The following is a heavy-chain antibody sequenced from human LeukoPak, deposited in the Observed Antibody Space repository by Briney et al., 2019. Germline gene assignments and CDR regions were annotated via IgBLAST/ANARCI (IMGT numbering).Heavy chain of an antibody. CDR1: GFILSSYA. CDR3: ARETAVAGSKGRQTFYF. CDR2: IWSDGTTK. D-gene: IGHD6-19*01. V-gene: IGHV3-33*01. Sequence: GGSLRLSCVASGFILSSYAMHWVRQAPGKGLEWVAVIWSDGTTKYYADSVKGRFTISSDNSKKTLYLHMNILRAEDAAVYYCARETAVAGSKGRQTFYFWGQGTLVTVSS. J-gene: IGHJ4*02.